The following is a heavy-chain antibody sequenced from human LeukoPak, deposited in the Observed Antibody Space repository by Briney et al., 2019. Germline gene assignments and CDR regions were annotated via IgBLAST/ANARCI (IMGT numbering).Heavy chain of an antibody. J-gene: IGHJ6*03. CDR1: GYTFTSYG. CDR2: ISAYNGNT. Sequence: EASVKVSCKASGYTFTSYGISWVRQAPGQGLEWMGWISAYNGNTNYAQKFQGRLTMTRDTSTSTVYMELSSLRFEDTAVYYCARGQYYYYMDVWGKGTTVTVSS. V-gene: IGHV1-18*01. CDR3: ARGQYYYYMDV.